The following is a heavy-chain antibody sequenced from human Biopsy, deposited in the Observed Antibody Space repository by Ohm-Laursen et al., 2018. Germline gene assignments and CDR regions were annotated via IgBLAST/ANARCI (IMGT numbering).Heavy chain of an antibody. V-gene: IGHV3-21*05. J-gene: IGHJ6*02. CDR2: ISVTSSHI. CDR3: ARDSSRRAREGGMDV. CDR1: VFSLSRFD. D-gene: IGHD6-6*01. Sequence: LSCAASVFSLSRFDMNWVRQAPGQGLEWISYISVTSSHIYDADSVRGRFTVARDIAKNSLYLQLNSLRVEDTAVYYCARDSSRRAREGGMDVWGQGTTVTVSS.